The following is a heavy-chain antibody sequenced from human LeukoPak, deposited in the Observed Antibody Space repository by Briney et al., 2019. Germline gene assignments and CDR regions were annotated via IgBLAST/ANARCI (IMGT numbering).Heavy chain of an antibody. J-gene: IGHJ6*02. V-gene: IGHV3-23*01. Sequence: PGGSLRLSCAASGFTFSSYAMSWVRQAPGKGLEWVSVISGSDGSTYYADSVKGRFTISRDNSKNTLYLQMNSLRAEDTAVYYCARGGVPAAIPRGMDVWGQGTTVTVSS. CDR3: ARGGVPAAIPRGMDV. CDR1: GFTFSSYA. CDR2: ISGSDGST. D-gene: IGHD2-2*02.